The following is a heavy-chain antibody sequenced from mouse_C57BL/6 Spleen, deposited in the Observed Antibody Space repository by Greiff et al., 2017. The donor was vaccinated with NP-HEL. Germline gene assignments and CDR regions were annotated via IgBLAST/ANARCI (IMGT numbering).Heavy chain of an antibody. D-gene: IGHD1-1*01. CDR3: ARYGGNYFDY. CDR2: INPNNGGT. V-gene: IGHV1-18*01. J-gene: IGHJ2*01. CDR1: GYTFTDYN. Sequence: EVQLQQSGPELVKPGASVKITCTASGYTFTDYNMDWVKQSHGKSLEWIGDINPNNGGTSYNQKFKGKATLTVDKSSSTAYMELRSLTSEDTAVYYCARYGGNYFDYWGQGTTLTVAS.